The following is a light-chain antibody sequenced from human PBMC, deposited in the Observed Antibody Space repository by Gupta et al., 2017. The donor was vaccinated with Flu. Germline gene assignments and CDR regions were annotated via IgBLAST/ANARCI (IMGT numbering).Light chain of an antibody. V-gene: IGKV3-20*01. Sequence: EIVLTQSPGTLSLSPGERATLSCRASQSISSSYLAWYQQKLGQAPRLLIYDASSRATGIPDRFSGSGSGTDFTLTISRLEPEDFAVYYCQQCHTSPLTFGGGTKVEIK. CDR2: DAS. J-gene: IGKJ4*01. CDR3: QQCHTSPLT. CDR1: QSISSSY.